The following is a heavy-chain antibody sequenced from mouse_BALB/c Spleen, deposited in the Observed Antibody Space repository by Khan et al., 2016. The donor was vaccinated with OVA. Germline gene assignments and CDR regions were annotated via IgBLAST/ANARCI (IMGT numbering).Heavy chain of an antibody. Sequence: QVQLKESGAELAKPGASVKMSCKASGYTFTSYWMHWVKQRPGQGLEWIGYINPSTGYTEYNQRFKDKATLTADKASSKAYMQLRSLTTRDSAVYYSANHGSSSAWFTYWGQGTLVTVSA. D-gene: IGHD1-1*01. V-gene: IGHV1-7*01. CDR1: GYTFTSYW. J-gene: IGHJ3*01. CDR3: ANHGSSSAWFTY. CDR2: INPSTGYT.